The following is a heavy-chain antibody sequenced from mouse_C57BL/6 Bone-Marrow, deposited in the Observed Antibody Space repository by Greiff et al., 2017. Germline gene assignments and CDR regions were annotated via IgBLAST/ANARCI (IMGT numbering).Heavy chain of an antibody. CDR1: GYAFSSSW. D-gene: IGHD1-1*01. V-gene: IGHV1-82*01. CDR3: ARVGTTVAYAMDY. CDR2: IYPGDGDT. J-gene: IGHJ4*01. Sequence: VQLVESGPELVKPGASVKISCKASGYAFSSSWMNWVKQRPGKGLEWIGRIYPGDGDTNYNGKVKGKATLTADKSSSTAYMQLSSLTSEDSAVYFCARVGTTVAYAMDYWGQGTSVTVSS.